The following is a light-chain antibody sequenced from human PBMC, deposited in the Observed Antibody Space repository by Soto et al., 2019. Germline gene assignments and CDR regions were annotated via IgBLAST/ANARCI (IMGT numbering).Light chain of an antibody. J-gene: IGLJ2*01. CDR1: SSNIGSSP. CDR3: GTWDSRLRVVV. Sequence: QSVLTQPPSASETPEQRVIISCSGGSSNIGSSPVTWYQHLPGTAPKLLIYDNNERPSGIPDRFSGSKSGTSATLDITGLQTGDEGDYYCGTWDSRLRVVVFGGGTKVTVL. CDR2: DNN. V-gene: IGLV1-51*01.